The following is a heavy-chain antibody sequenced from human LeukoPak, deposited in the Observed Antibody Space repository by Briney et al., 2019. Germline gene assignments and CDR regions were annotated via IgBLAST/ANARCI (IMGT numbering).Heavy chain of an antibody. CDR2: ISWKSDRI. CDR1: GFIFGDYA. CDR3: AKVGL. V-gene: IGHV3-9*01. Sequence: PGRSLRLSCVASGFIFGDYAMHWVRQTPEKGLEWVSGISWKSDRIVYADSVKGRFTISRDKAKKTLYLQMNNLRPDDTALYYCAKVGLWGQGTLVTVSS. J-gene: IGHJ4*02.